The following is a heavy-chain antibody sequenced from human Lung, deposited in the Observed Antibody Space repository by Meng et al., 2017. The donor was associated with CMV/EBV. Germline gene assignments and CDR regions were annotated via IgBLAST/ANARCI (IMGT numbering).Heavy chain of an antibody. CDR3: VKHSSDWSLDS. Sequence: ASVKVSCKASGYTYTDYQTDWVRQAPGQGLEWMGWIHPSGHPTYAQKFQGRVTMTIDTSTTTASMELRSLRSDDSALYYCVKHSSDWSLDSWGQGNLVTVDS. CDR1: GYTYTDYQ. J-gene: IGHJ4*02. CDR2: IHPSGHP. D-gene: IGHD6-19*01. V-gene: IGHV1-18*01.